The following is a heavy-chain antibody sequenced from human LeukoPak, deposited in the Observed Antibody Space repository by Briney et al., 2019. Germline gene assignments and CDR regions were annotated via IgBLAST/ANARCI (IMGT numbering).Heavy chain of an antibody. D-gene: IGHD3-22*01. CDR2: IIPIFGTA. J-gene: IGHJ6*02. V-gene: IGHV1-69*13. CDR1: GGTFSSYA. Sequence: SVKVSCKASGGTFSSYAISWVRQAPGQGLEWMGGIIPIFGTANYAQKFQGRVTITADESTSTAYMELSSLRSEDTAVYYCARASSWYDSSGYVYYYYGMDVWGQGTAVTVSS. CDR3: ARASSWYDSSGYVYYYYGMDV.